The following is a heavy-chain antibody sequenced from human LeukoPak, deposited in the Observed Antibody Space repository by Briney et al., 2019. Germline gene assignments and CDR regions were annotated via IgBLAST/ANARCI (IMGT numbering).Heavy chain of an antibody. CDR1: GFTFISYT. J-gene: IGHJ4*02. CDR2: ISSSSSYI. CDR3: ARGGMVTIFGVADY. V-gene: IGHV3-21*01. Sequence: GGSLRLSCAASGFTFISYTMNWVRQAPGKGLEWVSSISSSSSYIYYADSVKGRFTISRDNAKNSLYLQMNSLRAEDTAVYYYARGGMVTIFGVADYWGQGTLVTVSS. D-gene: IGHD3-3*01.